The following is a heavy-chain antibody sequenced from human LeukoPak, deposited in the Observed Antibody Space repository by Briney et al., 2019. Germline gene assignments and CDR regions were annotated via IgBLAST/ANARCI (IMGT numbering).Heavy chain of an antibody. CDR3: ARDHSSGWYSDYFDY. V-gene: IGHV3-33*01. D-gene: IGHD6-19*01. Sequence: PGGSLRLSCAASGFTFSSYGMHWVRQAPGKGLEWVAVIWYDGSNKYYADSVKGRFTISRDNPKNTLYLQMNSLRAEDTAVYYCARDHSSGWYSDYFDYWGQGTLVTVSS. CDR2: IWYDGSNK. J-gene: IGHJ4*02. CDR1: GFTFSSYG.